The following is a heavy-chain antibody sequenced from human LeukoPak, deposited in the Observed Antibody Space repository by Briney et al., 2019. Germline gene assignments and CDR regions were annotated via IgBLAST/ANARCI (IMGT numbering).Heavy chain of an antibody. Sequence: SETLSLTCTVSGDSISSGGYYWSWIRQPAGKSLEWIGRIYTSGTTNYNPSLKSRITISVDTSKNQFSLKLSSVTAADTAVYYCARRGDYVDSWDYWGQGTLVTVSS. D-gene: IGHD4-17*01. CDR1: GDSISSGGYY. CDR3: ARRGDYVDSWDY. J-gene: IGHJ4*02. CDR2: IYTSGTT. V-gene: IGHV4-61*02.